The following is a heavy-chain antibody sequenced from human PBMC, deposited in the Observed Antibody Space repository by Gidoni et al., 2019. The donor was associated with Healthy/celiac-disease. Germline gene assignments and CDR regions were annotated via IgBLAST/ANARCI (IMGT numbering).Heavy chain of an antibody. Sequence: QVQLVQSGVEVKKPGAAVKVSCKASGHTFTSYDMHWVRQVRGQGLEWVGIINTSGGRTSDAQKFQGRVTMTSDTSTSTVYMELSGLRSEDTAVYYCARDLDGDHPGVWGQGTLVTVSS. CDR2: INTSGGRT. CDR3: ARDLDGDHPGV. D-gene: IGHD4-17*01. J-gene: IGHJ4*02. CDR1: GHTFTSYD. V-gene: IGHV1-46*01.